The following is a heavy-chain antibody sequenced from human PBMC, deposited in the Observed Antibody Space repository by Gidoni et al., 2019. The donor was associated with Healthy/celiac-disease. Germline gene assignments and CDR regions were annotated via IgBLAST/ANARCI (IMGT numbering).Heavy chain of an antibody. Sequence: QVQLVQSGAEVKKPGASVKVSCKASGYPFTGYYMHWVRQAPGQGLEWMGRINPNSGGTNYAQKFQGRVTMTRDTSISTAYMELSRLRSDDTAVYYCARDLGDLPYYYGMDVWGQGTTVTVSS. V-gene: IGHV1-2*06. D-gene: IGHD3-16*01. CDR1: GYPFTGYY. J-gene: IGHJ6*02. CDR3: ARDLGDLPYYYGMDV. CDR2: INPNSGGT.